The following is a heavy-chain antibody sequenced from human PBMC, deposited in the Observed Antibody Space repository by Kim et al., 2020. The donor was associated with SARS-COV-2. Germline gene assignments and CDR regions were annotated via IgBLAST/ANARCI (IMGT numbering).Heavy chain of an antibody. Sequence: EQKFQGSVTINADESTSTGYMELGSVRCEDTAVYYCARSIAAAGSGFDYWGQGTLVTVSS. J-gene: IGHJ4*02. D-gene: IGHD6-13*01. CDR3: ARSIAAAGSGFDY. V-gene: IGHV1-69*01.